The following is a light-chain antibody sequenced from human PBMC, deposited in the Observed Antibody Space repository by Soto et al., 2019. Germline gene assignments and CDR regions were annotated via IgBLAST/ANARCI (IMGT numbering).Light chain of an antibody. CDR3: QQFKNWPPWT. CDR1: QNVGNN. V-gene: IGKV3-15*01. CDR2: GAS. Sequence: EVVLTQSPGTLSVSPGERATLSCRASQNVGNNLVWYQQKPGQAPRLLIYGASARAAGIPDRFSGSGSGTEFTLTISGLQSDDFAVYYCQQFKNWPPWTFGQGTKV. J-gene: IGKJ1*01.